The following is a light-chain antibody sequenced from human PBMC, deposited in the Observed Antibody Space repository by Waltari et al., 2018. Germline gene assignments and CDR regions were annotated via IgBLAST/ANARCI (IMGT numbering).Light chain of an antibody. CDR1: ISNVGSNY. CDR2: RNE. Sequence: QSVLTQPPSASGTPGQRVTISCSGSISNVGSNYVSWSHQPPGTAPKLLIYRNEHRPSGVPERFSASKSGTLASLAISGLRSEDEADYYCAAWDDSLRAKFVFGTGTKVTVL. J-gene: IGLJ1*01. CDR3: AAWDDSLRAKFV. V-gene: IGLV1-47*01.